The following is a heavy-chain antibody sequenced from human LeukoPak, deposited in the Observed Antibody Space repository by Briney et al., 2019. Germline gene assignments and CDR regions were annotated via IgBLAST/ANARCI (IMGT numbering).Heavy chain of an antibody. CDR3: ARALWSSSSSGYYYGMDV. J-gene: IGHJ6*02. CDR2: IIPIFGTA. V-gene: IGHV1-69*13. D-gene: IGHD6-6*01. Sequence: GASVKVSCKASGGTFSSYAISWVRQAPGQGLEWMGGIIPIFGTANYAQKFQGRVTITADESTSTAYMELSSLRSEDTAVYYCARALWSSSSSGYYYGMDVWGQGTTVTVSS. CDR1: GGTFSSYA.